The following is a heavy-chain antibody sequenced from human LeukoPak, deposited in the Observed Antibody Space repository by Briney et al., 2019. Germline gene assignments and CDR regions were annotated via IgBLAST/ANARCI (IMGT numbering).Heavy chain of an antibody. J-gene: IGHJ5*02. CDR1: GGSISSYY. Sequence: PSETLSLTCTVSGGSISSYYWSWIRQPPGKGLEWIGCIYYSGSTNYNPSFKSRVTISVDTSKNQLSLKLSSVTAADTAVYYCARVGIVLVTGSNWVDPWGQGTLVTVSS. CDR2: IYYSGST. V-gene: IGHV4-59*12. D-gene: IGHD3-22*01. CDR3: ARVGIVLVTGSNWVDP.